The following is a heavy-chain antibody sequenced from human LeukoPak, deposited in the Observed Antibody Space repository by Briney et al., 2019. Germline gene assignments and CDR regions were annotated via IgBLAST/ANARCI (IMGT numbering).Heavy chain of an antibody. V-gene: IGHV1-69*05. CDR2: IIPIFGTA. D-gene: IGHD5-24*01. CDR3: ARAGYRPMSSYYYYMDV. J-gene: IGHJ6*03. CDR1: GGTFSSYA. Sequence: GSSVKVSCKASGGTFSSYAISWVRQAPGQGLEWMGGIIPIFGTANYAQKFQGRVTITTDESTSTAYMELSSLRSEDTAVYYCARAGYRPMSSYYYYMDVWGKGTTVTVSS.